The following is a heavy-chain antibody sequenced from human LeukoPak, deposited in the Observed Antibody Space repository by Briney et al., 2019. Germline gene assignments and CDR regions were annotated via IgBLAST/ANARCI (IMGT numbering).Heavy chain of an antibody. CDR2: IYHTGTT. V-gene: IGHV4-31*03. Sequence: SQTLSLTCSVSGVSISNGGFYWSWIRQSPGQGLEWIGYIYHTGTTYYNPSLKSRVTISVDTSKNQFSLKVWSVTASDAAVYYCSTSADSAGYLTSFDPWGQGTLVTVSS. J-gene: IGHJ5*02. CDR3: STSADSAGYLTSFDP. D-gene: IGHD3-22*01. CDR1: GVSISNGGFY.